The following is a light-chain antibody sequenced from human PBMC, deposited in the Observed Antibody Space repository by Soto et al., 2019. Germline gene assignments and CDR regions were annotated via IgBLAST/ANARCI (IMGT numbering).Light chain of an antibody. CDR2: CAS. V-gene: IGKV3-20*01. CDR3: QQYGSATWT. CDR1: QGFXSNY. J-gene: IGKJ1*01. Sequence: IVLTQSPGTLSLSPGERATLSCMGSQGFXSNYRAVDKQKPGESPRLLXACASSVATGSPDRLSGGGSETDFPLTISRLDPEDFAVYYCQQYGSATWTFGQGTKVDIK.